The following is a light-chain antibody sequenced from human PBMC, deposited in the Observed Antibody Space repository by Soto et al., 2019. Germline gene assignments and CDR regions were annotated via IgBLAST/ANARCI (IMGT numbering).Light chain of an antibody. J-gene: IGLJ1*01. Sequence: QSVLTQPPSASGSPGQSVTISCTGTSSDVGGYNYVSWYQQHPGKAPKLMIYEVSKRPSGVPDRFFGSKSGNTASLTVSGLQAEDEADYYCSSYAGSTVFGTGTKVTV. CDR1: SSDVGGYNY. CDR3: SSYAGSTV. CDR2: EVS. V-gene: IGLV2-8*01.